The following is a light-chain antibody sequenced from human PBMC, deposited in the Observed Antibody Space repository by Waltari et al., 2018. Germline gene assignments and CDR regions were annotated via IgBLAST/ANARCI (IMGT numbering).Light chain of an antibody. J-gene: IGKJ1*01. V-gene: IGKV4-1*01. Sequence: DIVMTQSPDSLAVSLGERATINCKSSQSVLYSSNNKNYLAWYQKKPGQPPKLLIYWASTRESGVPDRFSGGGSGTDFTLTSSSLQAEDVAVYYCQQYYSTPWTFGQGTKVEIK. CDR2: WAS. CDR3: QQYYSTPWT. CDR1: QSVLYSSNNKNY.